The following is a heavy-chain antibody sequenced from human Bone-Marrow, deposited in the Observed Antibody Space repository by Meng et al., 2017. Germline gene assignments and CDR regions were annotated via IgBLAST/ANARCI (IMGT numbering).Heavy chain of an antibody. Sequence: ASGKVSCKASGYTFTGYYMHWVRQAPGQGLEWMGRINPNSGGTNYAQKFQGRVTMTRDTSISTAYMELSRLRSDDTAVYYCARVRISSVHGSAGIDYWGQGTLVTVSS. J-gene: IGHJ4*02. CDR2: INPNSGGT. D-gene: IGHD5/OR15-5a*01. CDR3: ARVRISSVHGSAGIDY. CDR1: GYTFTGYY. V-gene: IGHV1-2*06.